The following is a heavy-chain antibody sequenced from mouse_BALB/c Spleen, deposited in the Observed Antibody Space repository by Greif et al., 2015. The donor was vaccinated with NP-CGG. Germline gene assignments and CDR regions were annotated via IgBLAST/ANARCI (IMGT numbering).Heavy chain of an antibody. Sequence: VQLQQSGAELVKPGASVKLSCTASGFNIKDTYMHWVKQRPEQGLEWIGRIDPANGNTKYDPKFQGKATITADTSSNTAYLQLSSLSSEDTAVYYCARYGIYVYFDVWGAGTTVTVSS. V-gene: IGHV14-3*02. CDR1: GFNIKDTY. D-gene: IGHD2-1*01. CDR3: ARYGIYVYFDV. CDR2: IDPANGNT. J-gene: IGHJ1*01.